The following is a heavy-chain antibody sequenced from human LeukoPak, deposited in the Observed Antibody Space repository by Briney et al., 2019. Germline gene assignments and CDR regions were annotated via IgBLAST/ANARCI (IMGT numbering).Heavy chain of an antibody. CDR2: IYSGGST. CDR1: GFTVSSNY. Sequence: GGSLRLSCAASGFTVSSNYMSWVRQAPGKGLEWVSVIYSGGSTYYADSVKGRFAISRDNSKNTLYLQMNSPRAEDTAVYYCARLDYGDYVGYWGQGTLVTVSS. CDR3: ARLDYGDYVGY. V-gene: IGHV3-53*01. J-gene: IGHJ4*02. D-gene: IGHD4-17*01.